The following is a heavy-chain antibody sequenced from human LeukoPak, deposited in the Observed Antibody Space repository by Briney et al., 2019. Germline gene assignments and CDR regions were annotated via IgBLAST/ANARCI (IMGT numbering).Heavy chain of an antibody. D-gene: IGHD3-22*01. CDR1: GGSISSYY. CDR3: AREIRDSSGYPFWNDDAFDI. V-gene: IGHV4-4*07. Sequence: KPSETLSLTCTVSGGSISSYYWSWIRQPAGKGLEWIGRIYTSGSTNYNPSLKSRVTISVDTSKNQFSLKLSSVTAADTAVYYCAREIRDSSGYPFWNDDAFDIWGQGTMVTVSS. CDR2: IYTSGST. J-gene: IGHJ3*02.